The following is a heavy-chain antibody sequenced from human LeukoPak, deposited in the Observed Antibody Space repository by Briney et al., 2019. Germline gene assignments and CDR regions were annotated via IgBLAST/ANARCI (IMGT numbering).Heavy chain of an antibody. J-gene: IGHJ4*02. CDR3: ARDTYYYDSSGYYNKRGY. Sequence: GGSLRLSCAASGFTFDDYAMHWVRQAPGKGLEWVSGISWNSGSIGYADSVKGRFTIPRDNSKNTLYLQMNSLRAEDTAVYYCARDTYYYDSSGYYNKRGYWGQGTLVTVSS. D-gene: IGHD3-22*01. V-gene: IGHV3-9*01. CDR2: ISWNSGSI. CDR1: GFTFDDYA.